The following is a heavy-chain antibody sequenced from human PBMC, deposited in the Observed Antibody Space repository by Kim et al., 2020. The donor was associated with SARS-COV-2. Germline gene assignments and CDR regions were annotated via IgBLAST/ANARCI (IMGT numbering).Heavy chain of an antibody. J-gene: IGHJ4*02. V-gene: IGHV5-51*01. CDR3: ARGGTGDPYYFDY. D-gene: IGHD7-27*01. Sequence: YSPTFQGQVTISADKSISSAYLQWSSLKASDTAMYYCARGGTGDPYYFDYWGQGTLVTVSS.